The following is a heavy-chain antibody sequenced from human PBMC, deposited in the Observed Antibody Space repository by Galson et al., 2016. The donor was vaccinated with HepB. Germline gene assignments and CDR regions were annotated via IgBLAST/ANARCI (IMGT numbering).Heavy chain of an antibody. J-gene: IGHJ6*02. V-gene: IGHV4-31*03. CDR3: ARAPCSGGSCYSYYQYYYGIDV. CDR1: AGSIISGGYS. D-gene: IGHD2-15*01. Sequence: TLSLTCTVSAGSIISGGYSWSWIRQHPGKGLEWIGYIYYSGSTNYTPSLKTRVTISVDTSKNQFSLRLSSVRAADTAVYYCARAPCSGGSCYSYYQYYYGIDVWCQGATVTVSS. CDR2: IYYSGST.